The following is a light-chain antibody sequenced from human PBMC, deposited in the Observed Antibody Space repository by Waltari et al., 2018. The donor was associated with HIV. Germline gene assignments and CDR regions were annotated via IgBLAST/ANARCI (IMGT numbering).Light chain of an antibody. CDR2: EGS. Sequence: QSALTQPASVSGSPGQSITISCTGTSSDVGSYNIVSWYQQHPGKAPKLMIYEGSKRPSGVSNRFSGSKSGNTASLTISGLQAEDEADYYCCSYAGSSTLDWVFGGGTKLTVL. CDR3: CSYAGSSTLDWV. V-gene: IGLV2-23*01. CDR1: SSDVGSYNI. J-gene: IGLJ3*02.